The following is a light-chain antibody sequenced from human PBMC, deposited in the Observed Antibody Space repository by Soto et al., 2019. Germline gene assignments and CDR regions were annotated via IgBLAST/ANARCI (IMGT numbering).Light chain of an antibody. J-gene: IGLJ1*01. V-gene: IGLV2-14*02. CDR2: DVS. Sequence: QSVLTQPASVSGAPGQSIAISCPGNSSVVGSHDLVSWYQQQSGKVPKLIIYDVSSRPSGVSNRFSGSKSGNTASLTISGLQAEDEADYYCSSFTSTTTYVFGTGTKVTVL. CDR1: SSVVGSHDL. CDR3: SSFTSTTTYV.